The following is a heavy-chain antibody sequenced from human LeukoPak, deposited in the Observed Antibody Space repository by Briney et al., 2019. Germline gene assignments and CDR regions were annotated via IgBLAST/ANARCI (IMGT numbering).Heavy chain of an antibody. J-gene: IGHJ6*03. V-gene: IGHV4-59*11. CDR3: ARGGYSYMDV. Sequence: PSETLSLTCTVSGGSIRSHYWSWIRQPPGKGLEWIGYIYYSGSTSQNPSLKSRVTMSADTSKNQFSLKLSSVTAADTAVYYCARGGYSYMDVWGKGNTVTVSS. CDR2: IYYSGST. CDR1: GGSIRSHY.